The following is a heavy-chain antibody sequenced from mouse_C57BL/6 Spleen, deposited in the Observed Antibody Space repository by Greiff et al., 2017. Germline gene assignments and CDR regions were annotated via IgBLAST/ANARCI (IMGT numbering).Heavy chain of an antibody. CDR2: IRNKANNHAT. Sequence: EVKLEESGGGLVQPGGSMKLSCAASGFTFSDAWMDWVRQSPEKGLEWVAEIRNKANNHATYYAESVKGRFTISRDDSKSSVYRQMNSLRAEDTGIYYCTRHYDYDQYYFDYWGQGTTRTVSS. D-gene: IGHD2-4*01. J-gene: IGHJ2*01. V-gene: IGHV6-6*01. CDR1: GFTFSDAW. CDR3: TRHYDYDQYYFDY.